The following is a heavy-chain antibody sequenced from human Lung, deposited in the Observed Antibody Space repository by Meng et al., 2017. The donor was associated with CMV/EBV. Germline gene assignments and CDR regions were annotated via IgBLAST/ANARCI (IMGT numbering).Heavy chain of an antibody. Sequence: GESXKISCAASRFTFSNYGMSWVRQAPGKGLEWVSAISGSGDTTYYADSVRGRFTISRDNSKNTLYLQMSGLRVDDTAIYYCAITWPVRLTWFDPWGQGTLVTVSS. V-gene: IGHV3-23*01. D-gene: IGHD6-19*01. CDR2: ISGSGDTT. J-gene: IGHJ5*02. CDR1: RFTFSNYG. CDR3: AITWPVRLTWFDP.